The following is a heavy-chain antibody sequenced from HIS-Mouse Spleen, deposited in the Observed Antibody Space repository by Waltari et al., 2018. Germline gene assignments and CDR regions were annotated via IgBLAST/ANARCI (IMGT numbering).Heavy chain of an antibody. CDR2: MNPNRGNT. V-gene: IGHV1-8*01. D-gene: IGHD7-27*01. CDR1: GYTFTSYD. Sequence: QVQLVQSGAEVKKPGASVKVSCKASGYTFTSYDINWVRQATGQGLEWMGWMNPNRGNTGYAQKFQGRVTMTRNTSISTAYMELSSVTAADTAVYYCARDSLTGARPRIYYFDYWGQGTLVTVSS. CDR3: ARDSLTGARPRIYYFDY. J-gene: IGHJ4*02.